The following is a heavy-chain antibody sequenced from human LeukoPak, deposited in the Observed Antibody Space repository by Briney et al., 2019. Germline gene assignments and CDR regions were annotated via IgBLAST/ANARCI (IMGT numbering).Heavy chain of an antibody. J-gene: IGHJ4*02. CDR1: GFTVSSNY. Sequence: GGSLRLSCAASGFTVSSNYMSWVRQAPGKGLEWVSVIYSGGSTYYADSVKGRFTISRDNSKNTLYPQMNSLRAEDTAVYYCARVGGTKYSSGWPFDYWGQGTLVTVSS. D-gene: IGHD6-19*01. CDR2: IYSGGST. CDR3: ARVGGTKYSSGWPFDY. V-gene: IGHV3-53*01.